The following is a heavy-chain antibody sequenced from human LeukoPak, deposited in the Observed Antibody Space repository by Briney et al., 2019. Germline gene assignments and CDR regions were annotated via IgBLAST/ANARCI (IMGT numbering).Heavy chain of an antibody. D-gene: IGHD3-3*01. CDR2: ISYDGSNK. J-gene: IGHJ4*02. Sequence: GRSLRLSCAASGFTFSSYGMHWVRQAPGKGLEWVAVISYDGSNKYYADSVKGRFTISRDNSKNTLYLQMNSLRAEDTAVYYCAKDSLVFWGGSQYTAGYWGQGTLVTVSS. CDR1: GFTFSSYG. CDR3: AKDSLVFWGGSQYTAGY. V-gene: IGHV3-30*18.